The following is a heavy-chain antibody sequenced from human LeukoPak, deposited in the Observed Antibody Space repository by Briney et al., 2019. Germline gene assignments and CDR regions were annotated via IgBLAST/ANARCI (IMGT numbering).Heavy chain of an antibody. V-gene: IGHV3-23*01. CDR3: AKDLQGSSWYSPDQ. CDR1: GFTFSGYA. J-gene: IGHJ4*02. Sequence: GGSLRLSCAASGFTFSGYAMTWVRQGPGKGLEWVSIISGNGGSTYYADSVKGRFTISRDNSKNTLYLQMSSLRAEDTAIYYCAKDLQGSSWYSPDQWGQGTLVTVSS. CDR2: ISGNGGST. D-gene: IGHD6-13*01.